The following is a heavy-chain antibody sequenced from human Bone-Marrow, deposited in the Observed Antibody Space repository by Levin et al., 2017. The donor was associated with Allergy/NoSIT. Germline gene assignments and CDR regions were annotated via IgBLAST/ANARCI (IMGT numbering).Heavy chain of an antibody. V-gene: IGHV3-64D*06. CDR1: GFTFSSYA. D-gene: IGHD6-19*01. Sequence: PGESLKISCSASGFTFSSYAMHWVRQAPGKGLEYVSAISSNGGSTYYADSVKGRFTISRDNSKNTLYLQMSSLRAEDTAVYYCVKDPSSSGWYGRGYFDYWGQGTLVTVSS. J-gene: IGHJ4*02. CDR2: ISSNGGST. CDR3: VKDPSSSGWYGRGYFDY.